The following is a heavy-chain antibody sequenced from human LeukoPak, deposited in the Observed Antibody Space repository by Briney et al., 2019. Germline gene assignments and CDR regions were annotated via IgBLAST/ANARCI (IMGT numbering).Heavy chain of an antibody. J-gene: IGHJ4*02. D-gene: IGHD5-18*01. V-gene: IGHV3-23*01. CDR2: ITGSGGSA. CDR1: GFTFSSYA. CDR3: AKESPRGYSLDY. Sequence: GGSLRLSRAASGFTFSSYAMSWVRQAPGKGLEWVSAITGSGGSAYSADSVEGRFTISRDNSKNTLYLQMNSLRAEDTAVYYCAKESPRGYSLDYWGQGTLVTVSS.